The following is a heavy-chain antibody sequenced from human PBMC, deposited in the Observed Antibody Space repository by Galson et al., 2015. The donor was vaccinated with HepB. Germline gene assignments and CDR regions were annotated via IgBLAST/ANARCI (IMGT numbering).Heavy chain of an antibody. CDR2: IYWDDDK. CDR3: ARRPRTTVTTSVPDWFDP. Sequence: PALVKPTQTLTLTCTFSGFSLSTSGVGVGWIRQPPGKALEWLALIYWDDDKRYSPSLKSRLTITKDTSKNQVVLTMTNMDPVDTATYYCARRPRTTVTTSVPDWFDPSGHGTLVTVSS. D-gene: IGHD4-17*01. CDR1: GFSLSTSGVG. J-gene: IGHJ5*02. V-gene: IGHV2-5*02.